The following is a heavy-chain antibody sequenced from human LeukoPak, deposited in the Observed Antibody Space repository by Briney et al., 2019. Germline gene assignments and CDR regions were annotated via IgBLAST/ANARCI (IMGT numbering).Heavy chain of an antibody. V-gene: IGHV4-61*02. CDR1: GGSISSGSYY. CDR3: ARGGYGIFGVVYYLDY. D-gene: IGHD3-3*01. CDR2: IYTSGST. Sequence: SETLSLTCTVSGGSISSGSYYWSWIRQPAGKGLEWIGRIYTSGSTNYNPSLKSRVTISVDTSKNQFSLKLSSVTAADTAVYYCARGGYGIFGVVYYLDYWGQGTLVTVSS. J-gene: IGHJ4*02.